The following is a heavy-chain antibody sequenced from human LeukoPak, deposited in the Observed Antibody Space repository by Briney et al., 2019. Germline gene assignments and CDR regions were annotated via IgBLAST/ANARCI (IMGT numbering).Heavy chain of an antibody. V-gene: IGHV3-7*03. J-gene: IGHJ6*02. CDR1: GFSFSSHW. CDR3: ARNNGMDV. CDR2: VNRDGSET. Sequence: GGSLRLSCAASGFSFSSHWMTWVRQVPGRGPEWVANVNRDGSETYYLDSVKGRFTISKDNAKNSLYLQMNSLRAEDTALYHCARNNGMDVWGQGTTVIVSS.